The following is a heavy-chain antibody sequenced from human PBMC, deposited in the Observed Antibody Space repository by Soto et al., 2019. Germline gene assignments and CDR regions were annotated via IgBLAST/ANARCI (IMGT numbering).Heavy chain of an antibody. V-gene: IGHV4-4*07. J-gene: IGHJ5*02. CDR1: GASISGFY. CDR3: VRDGTKTLRDWFDP. CDR2: IYATGTT. D-gene: IGHD1-1*01. Sequence: SETLSLTCTDSGASISGFYWSWIRKSAGKGLEWIGRIYATGTTDYNPSLKSRVMMSVDTSKKQFSLKLRSVTAADTAVYYCVRDGTKTLRDWFDPWGQGISVTVSS.